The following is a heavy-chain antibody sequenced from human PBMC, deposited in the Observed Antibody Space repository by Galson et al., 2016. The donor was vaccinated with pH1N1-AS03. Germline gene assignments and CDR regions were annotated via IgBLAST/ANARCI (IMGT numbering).Heavy chain of an antibody. Sequence: SVKVSCKASGYAFTNYDVHWVRQAPGQGLEWMGWMNPMSGTAESSAKKFQGRVSLTSDTSIGPAYMELRGLNTDDTALYYCARGRSGSSWSSWRYFDLWGRGTLVSVPP. CDR3: ARGRSGSSWSSWRYFDL. J-gene: IGHJ2*01. D-gene: IGHD6-13*01. CDR2: MNPMSGTA. V-gene: IGHV1-8*01. CDR1: GYAFTNYD.